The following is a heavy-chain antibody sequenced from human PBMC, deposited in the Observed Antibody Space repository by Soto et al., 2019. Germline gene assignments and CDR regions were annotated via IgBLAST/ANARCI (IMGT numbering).Heavy chain of an antibody. D-gene: IGHD4-4*01. CDR2: IYHSGST. CDR3: SRGFVHDYRNHHYYYYMDV. J-gene: IGHJ6*03. Sequence: TSETLSLTCAVSGGSISSGGYSWSWIRQPPGKGLEWIGYIYHSGSTNYNPSLKSRVTISVDTSKNQFSLKLRSVTAADTAVYYYSRGFVHDYRNHHYYYYMDVWGKGITVTVSS. V-gene: IGHV4-30-2*02. CDR1: GGSISSGGYS.